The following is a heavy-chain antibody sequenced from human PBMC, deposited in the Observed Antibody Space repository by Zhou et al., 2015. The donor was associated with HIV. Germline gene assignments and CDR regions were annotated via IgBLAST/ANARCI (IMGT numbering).Heavy chain of an antibody. J-gene: IGHJ6*02. CDR1: GYTFGSFT. V-gene: IGHV1-69*12. CDR3: AKDAAGLRPSGLDV. D-gene: IGHD2-8*01. Sequence: QAQLVQSGAEVKKPGSSVKVSCKASGYTFGSFTINWVRLAPGQGPEWVGGVIPLLNRPTYAQNFQDRVTITADDSASTAYMELRSLTSQDTAIYYCAKDAAGLRPSGLDVWGQGTSVTVSS. CDR2: VIPLLNRP.